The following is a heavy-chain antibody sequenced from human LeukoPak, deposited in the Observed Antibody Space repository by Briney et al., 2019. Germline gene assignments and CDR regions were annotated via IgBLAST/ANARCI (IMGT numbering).Heavy chain of an antibody. CDR2: ISWNSGSI. Sequence: PGRSLRLSCAASGFTFDDYAMHWVRQAPGKGLEWVSGISWNSGSIGYADSVKGRFTISRDNLKNTLYLQMDFLRVEDTGLYFCARGRDEYSSSPHDDWGQGTLVTVSS. D-gene: IGHD6-6*01. V-gene: IGHV3-9*01. CDR1: GFTFDDYA. CDR3: ARGRDEYSSSPHDD. J-gene: IGHJ4*02.